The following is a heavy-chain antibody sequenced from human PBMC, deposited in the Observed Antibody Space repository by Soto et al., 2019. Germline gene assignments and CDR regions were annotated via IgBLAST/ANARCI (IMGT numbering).Heavy chain of an antibody. Sequence: QVQLQESGPGLVKPSQTLSLTCTVSGGSISSGDYYWSWIRQPPGKGLEWIGYIYYSGSTYYNPSLKSRVTISVDTSTNQFSRKLSSVTAADTAVYYWAREGRAVAGFDYWGQGTLVTVSS. CDR1: GGSISSGDYY. D-gene: IGHD6-19*01. CDR3: AREGRAVAGFDY. V-gene: IGHV4-30-4*01. J-gene: IGHJ4*02. CDR2: IYYSGST.